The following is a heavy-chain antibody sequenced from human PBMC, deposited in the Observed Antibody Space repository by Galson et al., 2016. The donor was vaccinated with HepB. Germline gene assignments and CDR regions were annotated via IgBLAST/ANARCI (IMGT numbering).Heavy chain of an antibody. J-gene: IGHJ6*02. CDR3: ARDRRHSPTGEFVAMMYYYYGMDV. V-gene: IGHV3-30*03. Sequence: RLSCAASGFTFSSYGMHWVRQAPGKGLEWVAVISYDEGNKYYADSVKGRFTISRDISKNTLYLHMNSLRAEDTAVYYCARDRRHSPTGEFVAMMYYYYGMDVWGQGTTVTVSS. D-gene: IGHD2-8*02. CDR2: ISYDEGNK. CDR1: GFTFSSYG.